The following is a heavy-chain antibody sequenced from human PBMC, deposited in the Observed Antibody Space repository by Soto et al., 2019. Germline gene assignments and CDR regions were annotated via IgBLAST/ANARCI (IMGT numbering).Heavy chain of an antibody. D-gene: IGHD1-26*01. CDR1: GYTFTGYY. CDR3: ARVVSSLVGATLDYGMDV. CDR2: INPNSGGT. J-gene: IGHJ6*02. V-gene: IGHV1-2*04. Sequence: QVQLVQSGAEVKKPGASVKVSCKASGYTFTGYYMHWVRQAPGQGLEWMGWINPNSGGTNYAQKFQGWVTMTRDTSISTAYMELSRLRSDDTAVYYCARVVSSLVGATLDYGMDVWGQGTTVTVSS.